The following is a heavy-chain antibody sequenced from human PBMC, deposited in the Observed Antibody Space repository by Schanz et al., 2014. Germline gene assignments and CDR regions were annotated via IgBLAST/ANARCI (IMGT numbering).Heavy chain of an antibody. J-gene: IGHJ3*02. CDR2: ISRDGTTS. D-gene: IGHD7-27*01. Sequence: QVQLVESGGDVVQPGGSLRLSCAASGFTFSDYAMNWIRQAPGKGLEWLSYISRDGTTSYYADSVKGRFTISRDNAKNSLYLEMTSLRGEDTAVYYCARENLNWEAFDIWGQGTVVTVSS. V-gene: IGHV3-11*01. CDR1: GFTFSDYA. CDR3: ARENLNWEAFDI.